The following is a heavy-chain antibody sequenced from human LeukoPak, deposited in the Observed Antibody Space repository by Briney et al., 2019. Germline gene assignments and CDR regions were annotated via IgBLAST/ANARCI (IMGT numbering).Heavy chain of an antibody. J-gene: IGHJ4*02. CDR3: ARLPTYYYGGSGYSGHV. CDR2: INHSVST. Sequence: SETLSLTCAVNGGSFSSYFWSWIRQPPGKGLEWIGEINHSVSTNYNPSLKSRVTISIDTSKNQFSLRLTSVTAADTAVYYCARLPTYYYGGSGYSGHVWGQGTLVTVSS. CDR1: GGSFSSYF. V-gene: IGHV4-34*01. D-gene: IGHD3-22*01.